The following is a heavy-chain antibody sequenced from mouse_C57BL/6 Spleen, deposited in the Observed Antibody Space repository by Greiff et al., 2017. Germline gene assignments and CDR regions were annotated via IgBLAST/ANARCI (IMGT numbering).Heavy chain of an antibody. CDR2: IYPGNSDT. V-gene: IGHV1-5*01. CDR3: TRTIYYDYDWDYFDY. D-gene: IGHD2-4*01. J-gene: IGHJ2*01. Sequence: VQLQQSGTVLARPGASVKMSCKTSGYTFTSYWMHWVKQRPGQGLEWIGAIYPGNSDTSYNQKFKGKAKLTAVTSASTAYMELSSLTNEDSAVYYCTRTIYYDYDWDYFDYWGQGTTLTVSS. CDR1: GYTFTSYW.